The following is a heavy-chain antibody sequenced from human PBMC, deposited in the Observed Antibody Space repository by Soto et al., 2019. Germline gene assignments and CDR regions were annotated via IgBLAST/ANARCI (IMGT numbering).Heavy chain of an antibody. V-gene: IGHV3-53*01. CDR3: ARSSTILGSFDY. Sequence: RLSCAAADCIVSSNYRSCVHQAPGKGLEWVSVIYSGGSTYYADSVKGRFTISRDNSKNTLYLQMNSLRAEDTAVYYCARSSTILGSFDYRGHGTLVTVSS. CDR2: IYSGGST. D-gene: IGHD5-12*01. CDR1: DCIVSSNY. J-gene: IGHJ4*01.